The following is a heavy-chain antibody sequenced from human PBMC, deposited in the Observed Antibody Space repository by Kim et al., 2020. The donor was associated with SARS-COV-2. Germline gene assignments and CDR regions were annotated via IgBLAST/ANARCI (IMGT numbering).Heavy chain of an antibody. CDR1: GFTFSSYA. CDR2: ISGSGGST. D-gene: IGHD2-2*01. Sequence: GGSLRLSCAASGFTFSSYAMSWVRQAPGKGLEWVSAISGSGGSTYYADSVKGRFTISRDNSKNTLYLQMNSLRAEDTAVYYCAKRYCSSTSCPTPLYNWFDPWGQGTLVTVSS. V-gene: IGHV3-23*01. CDR3: AKRYCSSTSCPTPLYNWFDP. J-gene: IGHJ5*02.